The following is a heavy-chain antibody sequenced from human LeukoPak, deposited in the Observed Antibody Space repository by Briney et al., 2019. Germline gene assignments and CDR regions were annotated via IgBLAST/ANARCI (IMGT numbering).Heavy chain of an antibody. D-gene: IGHD5-18*01. Sequence: SETLSLTCTVSGDSLSSYYWNWIRQSPGKGLEWIAYINYSGRTNYNPSLKSRVSISVDTSKNQFSLELTSVTAADTAVYYCAGGRVWLAFDSWGQGVLVTASS. CDR2: INYSGRT. CDR3: AGGRVWLAFDS. J-gene: IGHJ4*02. CDR1: GDSLSSYY. V-gene: IGHV4-59*01.